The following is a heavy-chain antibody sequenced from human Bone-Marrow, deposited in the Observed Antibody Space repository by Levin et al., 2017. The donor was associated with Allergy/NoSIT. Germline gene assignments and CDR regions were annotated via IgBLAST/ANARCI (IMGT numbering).Heavy chain of an antibody. Sequence: GGSLRLSCAASGFTFSDYTIHWVRQVPGKGLEWVSLISYNGTNKYYADSVKGRFTISRDNSKKTLSLQMNSLRPDDTAVYYCASDAYSSAWDFLKVDYYLDYWGQGTLVAVSS. V-gene: IGHV3-30-3*01. J-gene: IGHJ4*02. CDR3: ASDAYSSAWDFLKVDYYLDY. D-gene: IGHD6-19*01. CDR1: GFTFSDYT. CDR2: ISYNGTNK.